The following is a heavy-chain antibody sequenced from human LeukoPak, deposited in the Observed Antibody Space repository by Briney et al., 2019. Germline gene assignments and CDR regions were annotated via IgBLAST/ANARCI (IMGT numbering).Heavy chain of an antibody. CDR3: ASSSPSLDY. J-gene: IGHJ4*02. CDR1: GFTFSSYA. V-gene: IGHV3-30*04. D-gene: IGHD6-6*01. CDR2: ISYDRSNK. Sequence: PGGSLRLSCAAAGFTFSSYAMHWVRQAPGKGLEWVAVISYDRSNKYYADSVKGRFTISRDNSKNTLYLQMNSLRAEDTAVYYCASSSPSLDYWGQGTLVTVSS.